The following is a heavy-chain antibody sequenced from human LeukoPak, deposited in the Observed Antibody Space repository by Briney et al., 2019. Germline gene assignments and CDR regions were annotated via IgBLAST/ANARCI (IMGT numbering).Heavy chain of an antibody. J-gene: IGHJ4*02. CDR3: ARELRSPPNAGFDY. CDR1: GFIVSSKY. V-gene: IGHV3-53*01. Sequence: PGGSLRRSCAASGFIVSSKYMSWVRQAPGKGLEWVSILYSGGDTYYAGSVKGRFTISRDNSKNTLYLQMNSLRAEDTAVYYCARELRSPPNAGFDYWGQGTLVTVSS. D-gene: IGHD6-13*01. CDR2: LYSGGDT.